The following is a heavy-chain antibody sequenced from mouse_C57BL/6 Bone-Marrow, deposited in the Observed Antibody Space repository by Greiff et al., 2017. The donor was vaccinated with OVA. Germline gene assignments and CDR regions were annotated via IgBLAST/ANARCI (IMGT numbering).Heavy chain of an antibody. Sequence: EVHLVESGPGLVKPSQSLSLTCSVTGYSITSGYYWNWIRQFPGNKLEWMGYISYDGSNNYNPSLKNRISITRDTSKNQFFLKLNSVTTEDTATYYCALNWEWYFDYWGQGTTLTVSS. CDR1: GYSITSGYY. J-gene: IGHJ2*01. CDR2: ISYDGSN. CDR3: ALNWEWYFDY. D-gene: IGHD4-1*01. V-gene: IGHV3-6*01.